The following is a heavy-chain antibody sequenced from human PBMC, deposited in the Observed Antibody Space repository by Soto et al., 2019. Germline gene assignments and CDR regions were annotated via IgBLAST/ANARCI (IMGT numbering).Heavy chain of an antibody. V-gene: IGHV4-59*01. CDR2: IYKSGST. CDR3: ARGVPKCSSSSCYFDY. J-gene: IGHJ4*02. D-gene: IGHD2-2*01. CDR1: GGSISGYS. Sequence: SETLSLTCTVSGGSISGYSWTWIRQPPGKGLEWIGYIYKSGSTNYNPSLKSRVTMSVDTSKSQLSLKLTSVTAADTAVYYCARGVPKCSSSSCYFDYWSQGALVTVSS.